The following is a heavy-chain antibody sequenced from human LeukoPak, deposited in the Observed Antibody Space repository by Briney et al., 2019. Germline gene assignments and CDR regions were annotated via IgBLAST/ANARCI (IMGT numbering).Heavy chain of an antibody. CDR1: GGSISSYY. CDR2: IYYSGST. V-gene: IGHV4-59*01. D-gene: IGHD3-10*01. J-gene: IGHJ4*02. CDR3: ARAKPYGSGSYYPPYYFDY. Sequence: SETLSLTCTVSGGSISSYYWSWIRQPPGKGLEWIGYIYYSGSTNYNPSLKSRVTVSVDTSKNQFSLKLSSVTAADTAVYYCARAKPYGSGSYYPPYYFDYWGQGTLVTVSS.